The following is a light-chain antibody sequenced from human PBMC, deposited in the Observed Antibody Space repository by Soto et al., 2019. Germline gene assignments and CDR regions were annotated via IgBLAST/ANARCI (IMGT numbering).Light chain of an antibody. CDR2: EVS. CDR3: SSYAGSIFV. Sequence: QSALTQPPSASGSPGQSVTISCTGTSSDVGGYNSVSWYQQHPGIAPKLMIYEVSKRPSGVPDRFSGSKSGNTASLTVSGLQAEDEADYYCSSYAGSIFVFGTGTKLTVL. CDR1: SSDVGGYNS. V-gene: IGLV2-8*01. J-gene: IGLJ1*01.